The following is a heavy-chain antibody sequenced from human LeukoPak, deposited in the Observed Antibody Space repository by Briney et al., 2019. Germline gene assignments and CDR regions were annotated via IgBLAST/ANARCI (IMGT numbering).Heavy chain of an antibody. D-gene: IGHD5-18*01. Sequence: GGSLRLSCAASGFTFSDYYMSWVRQAPGKGLEWVANIKKDGSEKYYVDAVKGRFTISRDNAKTSLYLQMNSLRAEDTAVYYCARDLSGIAGYTYGRGIDYWGQGTLVTVSS. CDR2: IKKDGSEK. V-gene: IGHV3-7*01. J-gene: IGHJ4*02. CDR1: GFTFSDYY. CDR3: ARDLSGIAGYTYGRGIDY.